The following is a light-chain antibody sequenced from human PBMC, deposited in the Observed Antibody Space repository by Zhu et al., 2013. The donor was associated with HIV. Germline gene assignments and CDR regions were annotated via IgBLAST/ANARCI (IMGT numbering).Light chain of an antibody. V-gene: IGKV3-11*01. CDR1: QSVSTY. CDR2: DAS. CDR3: QQYNNWPPLT. Sequence: EIVLTQSPATLSLSPGERATLSCRASQSVSTYLAWYQQRPGQPPRLLIYDASNRATGIPARFSGSGSGTEFTLTISSLQSEDFAVYYCQQYNNWPPLTFGGGTKVEIK. J-gene: IGKJ4*01.